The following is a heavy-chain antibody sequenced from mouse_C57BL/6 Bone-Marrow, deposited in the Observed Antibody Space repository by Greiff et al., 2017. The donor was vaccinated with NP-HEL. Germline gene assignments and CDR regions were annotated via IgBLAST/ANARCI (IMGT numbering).Heavy chain of an antibody. CDR1: GYTFTSYW. D-gene: IGHD2-4*01. J-gene: IGHJ2*01. V-gene: IGHV1-69*01. CDR2: IDPSDSYT. Sequence: VQLQQPGAELVMPGASVKLSCKASGYTFTSYWMHWVKQRPGQGLEWIGEIDPSDSYTNYNQKFTGKSTLTVDKSSSTAYMQLSSLTSEDSAVYYCARGDYGDYWGQGTTLTVSS. CDR3: ARGDYGDY.